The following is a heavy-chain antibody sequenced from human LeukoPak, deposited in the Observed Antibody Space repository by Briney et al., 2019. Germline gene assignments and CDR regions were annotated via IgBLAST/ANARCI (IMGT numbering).Heavy chain of an antibody. CDR1: GFSFNSDW. V-gene: IGHV3-7*01. CDR2: IKHDESEK. Sequence: GGSLRLSCAASGFSFNSDWMDWVRQAPGKGLEWVANIKHDESEKNYLDSVKVRFSISRDNAQNSLNLQMNVLRVEDTAVYYCTRRLDDWGQGTLVSVSS. CDR3: TRRLDD. J-gene: IGHJ4*02. D-gene: IGHD3-16*01.